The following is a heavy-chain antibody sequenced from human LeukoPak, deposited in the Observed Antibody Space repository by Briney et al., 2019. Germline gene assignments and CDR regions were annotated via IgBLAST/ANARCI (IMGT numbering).Heavy chain of an antibody. CDR1: GFTFSSYS. J-gene: IGHJ6*03. CDR3: ARSNPWGYCSGGSCYPTYYYYYYMDV. V-gene: IGHV3-21*01. CDR2: ISSSSNYI. D-gene: IGHD2-15*01. Sequence: GGSLRLSCAASGFTFSSYSMNWVRQAPGRGLEWVSSISSSSNYIYYVDSVKSRFTISRDNAKNSLYLQMNSLRAEDTAVYYCARSNPWGYCSGGSCYPTYYYYYYMDVWGKGTTVTVSS.